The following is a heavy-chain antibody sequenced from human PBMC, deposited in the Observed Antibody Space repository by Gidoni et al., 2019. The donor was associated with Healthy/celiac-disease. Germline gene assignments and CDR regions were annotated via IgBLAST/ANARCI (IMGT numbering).Heavy chain of an antibody. V-gene: IGHV3-11*01. D-gene: IGHD3-22*01. CDR1: GFTFSDYY. CDR2: ISSSGSTI. CDR3: ARERYYYDSSGSPSDY. J-gene: IGHJ4*02. Sequence: QVQLVESGGGLVKSGGSLRLPCAVSGFTFSDYYMSWSRQAPGKGLEWVSYISSSGSTIYYADSVKGRFTISRDNAKNSLYLQMNSLRAEDTAVYYCARERYYYDSSGSPSDYWGQGTLVTVSS.